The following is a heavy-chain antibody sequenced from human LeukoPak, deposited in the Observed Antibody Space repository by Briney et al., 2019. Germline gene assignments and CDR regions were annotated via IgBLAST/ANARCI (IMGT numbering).Heavy chain of an antibody. CDR2: ISSSSSYI. J-gene: IGHJ3*02. CDR1: GFTFSSYI. CDR3: ARVDYGDRRAFDI. V-gene: IGHV3-21*01. Sequence: GGSLRLSCAASGFTFSSYIMNWVRQAPGKGLEWVSSISSSSSYIYYADSVKGRFTISRDNAKNSLYLQMNSLRAEDTAVYYCARVDYGDRRAFDIWGQGTMVTVSS. D-gene: IGHD4-17*01.